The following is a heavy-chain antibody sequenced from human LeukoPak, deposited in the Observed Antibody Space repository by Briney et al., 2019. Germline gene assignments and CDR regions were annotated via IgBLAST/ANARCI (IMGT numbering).Heavy chain of an antibody. Sequence: GGSLRLSCAASGFTFSSYAMHWVRQAPGKGLEWVAVISYDGSNKYYADSVKGRFTISRDNSKNTLYLQMNSLRAEDTAVYYCARGRMYGSASSILYWGQGTLVTVSS. CDR1: GFTFSSYA. D-gene: IGHD3-10*01. V-gene: IGHV3-30*04. CDR3: ARGRMYGSASSILY. J-gene: IGHJ4*02. CDR2: ISYDGSNK.